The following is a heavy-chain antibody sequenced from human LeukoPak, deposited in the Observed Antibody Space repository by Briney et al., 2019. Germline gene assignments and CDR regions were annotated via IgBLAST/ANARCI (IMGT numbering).Heavy chain of an antibody. V-gene: IGHV4/OR15-8*01. D-gene: IGHD3-3*01. CDR2: IYHSGST. CDR3: TRKISIYYFDY. J-gene: IGHJ4*02. CDR1: GGSISRENW. Sequence: PSETLSLTCLVSGGSISRENWWRWVRQPPGKGLEWIGEIYHSGSTNYNPSLKSRVTISVDKSKNQFSLKLSSVTAADTAVYYCTRKISIYYFDYWGQGTLVTVSS.